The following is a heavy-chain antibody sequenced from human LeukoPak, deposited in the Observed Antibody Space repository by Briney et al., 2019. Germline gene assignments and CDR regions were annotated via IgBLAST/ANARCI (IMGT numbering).Heavy chain of an antibody. CDR3: ARGGSGSYLEYFQH. D-gene: IGHD3-10*01. Sequence: PGGSLRLSCAASGFTFSSYAMHWVRQAPGKGLEWVAVISYDGSNKYYADSVKGRFTISRDNSKNTLYLQMNSLRAEDTAVYYCARGGSGSYLEYFQHWGQGTLVTVSS. CDR1: GFTFSSYA. V-gene: IGHV3-30-3*01. J-gene: IGHJ1*01. CDR2: ISYDGSNK.